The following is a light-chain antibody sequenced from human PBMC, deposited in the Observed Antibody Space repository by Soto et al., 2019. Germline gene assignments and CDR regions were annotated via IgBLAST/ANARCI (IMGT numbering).Light chain of an antibody. J-gene: IGKJ2*01. CDR1: QSVNNN. CDR3: QQYGSSPYT. V-gene: IGKV3D-15*02. Sequence: EIVMTQSPATLSVSPGERATLSCRASQSVNNNLAWYQQKPGQAPRLLIYDASTRATGIPARFRGSGSGTEFTLTITSLQSEDFAVYYCQQYGSSPYTFGQGTKLEIK. CDR2: DAS.